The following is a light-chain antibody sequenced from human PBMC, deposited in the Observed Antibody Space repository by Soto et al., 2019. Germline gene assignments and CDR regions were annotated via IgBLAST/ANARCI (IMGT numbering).Light chain of an antibody. CDR1: SSDVGAYNY. CDR2: EVS. J-gene: IGLJ2*01. CDR3: SSYAGIDSLL. V-gene: IGLV2-8*01. Sequence: QSALTQSPSASGSPGQSVTISCTGSSSDVGAYNYVSWYQQHPGKAPKLMIYEVSERPSGVPNRFSGSKSGNTASLTVSGLQTEDEADYYCSSYAGIDSLLFGGGTKVTVL.